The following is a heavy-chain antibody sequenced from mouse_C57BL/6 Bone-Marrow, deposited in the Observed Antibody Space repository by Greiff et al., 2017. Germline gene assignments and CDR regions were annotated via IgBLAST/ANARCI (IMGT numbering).Heavy chain of an antibody. Sequence: VQLQQSGAELVKPGASVKMSCKASGYTFTSYWITWVKQRPGQGLEWIGDIYPGSGSTNYNEKFKSKATLTVYTSSSTAYMQLSSLTSEDSAVYYCSSGGYFDYWGQGTTLTVSS. CDR2: IYPGSGST. V-gene: IGHV1-55*01. J-gene: IGHJ2*01. CDR1: GYTFTSYW. CDR3: SSGGYFDY.